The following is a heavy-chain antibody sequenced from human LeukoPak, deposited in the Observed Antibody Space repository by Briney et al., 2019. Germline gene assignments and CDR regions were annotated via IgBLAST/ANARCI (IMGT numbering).Heavy chain of an antibody. Sequence: PGRSLRLSCAASGFTFSSYAMHWVRQAPGKGLEWVAVTSYDGSNKYYADSVKGRFTISRDNSKNTLYLQMNSLRAEDTAVYYCARAIVPGIAAAGTSDYWGQGTLVTVSS. J-gene: IGHJ4*02. CDR3: ARAIVPGIAAAGTSDY. CDR2: TSYDGSNK. CDR1: GFTFSSYA. D-gene: IGHD6-13*01. V-gene: IGHV3-30-3*01.